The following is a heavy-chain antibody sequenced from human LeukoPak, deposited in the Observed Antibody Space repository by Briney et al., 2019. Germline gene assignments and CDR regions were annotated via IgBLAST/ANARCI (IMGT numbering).Heavy chain of an antibody. V-gene: IGHV3-30-3*01. J-gene: IGHJ6*01. CDR2: ITSDGSRK. CDR1: GFTFSTYA. CDR3: VRDRGSGYSYGMYYFFYGGDV. D-gene: IGHD5-18*01. Sequence: GGSLRLSCAASGFTFSTYAIHWVRQAPGKGLEWVAAITSDGSRKYYADSVKGRFTISRDNSKNTLFLDMSSLRADDTAVYLCVRDRGSGYSYGMYYFFYGGDVWGQGTTVAVCS.